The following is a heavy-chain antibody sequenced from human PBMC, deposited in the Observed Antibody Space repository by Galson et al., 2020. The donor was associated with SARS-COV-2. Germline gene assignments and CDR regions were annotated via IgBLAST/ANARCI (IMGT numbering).Heavy chain of an antibody. J-gene: IGHJ4*02. V-gene: IGHV4-39*07. CDR3: ARDRIQLWSVIDS. CDR1: GGSISSSRDY. Sequence: SETLSLTCTVSGGSISSSRDYWGWIRQPPGKGLEWIASITYSGTTSYNMSLKSRVTISVDTSKNQFSLKLSSVTAADTAVYYCARDRIQLWSVIDSWGQGTLVTVSS. CDR2: ITYSGTT. D-gene: IGHD1-1*01.